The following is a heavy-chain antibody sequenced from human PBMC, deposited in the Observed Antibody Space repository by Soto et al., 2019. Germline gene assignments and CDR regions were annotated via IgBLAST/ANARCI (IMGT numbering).Heavy chain of an antibody. D-gene: IGHD5-18*01. V-gene: IGHV1-24*01. Sequence: QVQLVQSGAEVKKPGASVKVSCKVSGYTLTDLSMHWVRQAPGKGLEWMGGFDPEDGETIYAQKFQGRVTMTENTATGTGYMELSSLRSEDTAVYYCATDRDRDRGYSYGDGGMGVWGQGTTVTVSS. J-gene: IGHJ6*02. CDR1: GYTLTDLS. CDR3: ATDRDRDRGYSYGDGGMGV. CDR2: FDPEDGET.